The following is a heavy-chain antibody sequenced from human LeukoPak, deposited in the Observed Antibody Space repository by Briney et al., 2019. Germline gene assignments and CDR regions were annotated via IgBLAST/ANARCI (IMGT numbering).Heavy chain of an antibody. CDR2: ICSSGST. Sequence: SETLSLTCTVSGDSINSFYWSWIRQPAGKGLEWIGHICSSGSTNYSPSLKSRVTMSVDTSKNQFSLKLSSVTAADTAVYYCARDIVAAAGSFDYWGQGTQVTVSS. V-gene: IGHV4-4*07. CDR1: GDSINSFY. CDR3: ARDIVAAAGSFDY. D-gene: IGHD6-13*01. J-gene: IGHJ4*02.